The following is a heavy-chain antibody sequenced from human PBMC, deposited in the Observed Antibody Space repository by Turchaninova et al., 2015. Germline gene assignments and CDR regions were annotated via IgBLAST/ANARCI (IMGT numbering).Heavy chain of an antibody. J-gene: IGHJ4*02. CDR1: GFTFSSYG. Sequence: QVQLVESGGGVVQPGRSLRLSCAAAGFTFSSYGRPVVPQAPGKGLGWVAIISYNGSNKYYADSVKGRFTISRDNSKNTLYLQMNSLRAEDTAVYYCAKDLIRIAAAGSPFDYWGQGTLVTVSS. V-gene: IGHV3-30*18. D-gene: IGHD6-13*01. CDR2: ISYNGSNK. CDR3: AKDLIRIAAAGSPFDY.